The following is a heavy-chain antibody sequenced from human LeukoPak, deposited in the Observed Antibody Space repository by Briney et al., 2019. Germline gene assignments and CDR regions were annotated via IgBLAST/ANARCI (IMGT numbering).Heavy chain of an antibody. CDR1: GGSISSSSYY. Sequence: SETLSLTCTVSGGSISSSSYYWGWIRQPPGKGLEWIGSIYYSGSTYYNPSLKSRVTISVDTSKNQFSLKLSSVTAADTAVYYCASLQTRSSGWEEGFDYWGQGTLVTVSS. V-gene: IGHV4-39*01. CDR2: IYYSGST. J-gene: IGHJ4*02. D-gene: IGHD6-19*01. CDR3: ASLQTRSSGWEEGFDY.